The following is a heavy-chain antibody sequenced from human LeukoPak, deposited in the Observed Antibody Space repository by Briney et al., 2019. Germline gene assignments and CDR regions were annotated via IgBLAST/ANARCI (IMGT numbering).Heavy chain of an antibody. CDR1: GFTFSSYS. D-gene: IGHD3-3*01. CDR3: AKVSPYYDFWRISSDYYYYGMDV. V-gene: IGHV3-23*01. Sequence: GSLRLSYAASGFTFSSYSMSWVRQAPGKGVEWVSAISCSGCSTYYADSVKGRFTISRDNSKNTLYLQMNSLRAEDTAVYYCAKVSPYYDFWRISSDYYYYGMDVWGQGTTVTVSS. CDR2: ISCSGCST. J-gene: IGHJ6*02.